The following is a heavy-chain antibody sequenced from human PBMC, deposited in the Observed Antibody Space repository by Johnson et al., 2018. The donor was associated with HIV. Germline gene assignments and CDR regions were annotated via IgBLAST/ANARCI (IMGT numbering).Heavy chain of an antibody. V-gene: IGHV3-9*01. J-gene: IGHJ3*02. CDR1: GFKFEDYA. CDR3: ARDKGTNFSGWYRESDAFDI. Sequence: EVQLVESGGGLVQPGRSLRLSCTASGFKFEDYAMHWVRQGPGKGLQWLSGISWNSDSIDYVDSVKGRFTISRDNSKNTLYLQMDSLRAEDTAVYYCARDKGTNFSGWYRESDAFDIWGQGTMVTVSS. CDR2: ISWNSDSI. D-gene: IGHD6-19*01.